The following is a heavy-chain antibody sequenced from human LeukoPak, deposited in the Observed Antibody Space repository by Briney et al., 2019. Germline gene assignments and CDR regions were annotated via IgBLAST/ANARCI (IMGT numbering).Heavy chain of an antibody. CDR1: GYTFTGHY. V-gene: IGHV1-2*02. D-gene: IGHD3-22*01. CDR3: ARDYYYDSSGSFDY. J-gene: IGHJ4*02. Sequence: ASVKVSCKASGYTFTGHYIHWVRQAPGQGPEWMGWVNPNSGGTKYAQKFQGRVTLARDTSIRTAYMELSRLRSDDTAVYYCARDYYYDSSGSFDYWGQGTLVTVSS. CDR2: VNPNSGGT.